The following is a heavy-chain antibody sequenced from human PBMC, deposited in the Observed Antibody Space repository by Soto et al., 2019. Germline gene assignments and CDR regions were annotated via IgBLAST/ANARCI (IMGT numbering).Heavy chain of an antibody. V-gene: IGHV4-31*03. CDR1: GGSISSGGYY. CDR3: AREIGALHYFDY. J-gene: IGHJ4*02. Sequence: QVQLQESGPGLVKPSQTLSLTCTVSGGSISSGGYYWSWIRQHPGKGLEWIGYIYYSGSTYYNPSLKSRVTRSVDTSKNQFSRQLSSVTAADTAVYYCAREIGALHYFDYWGQGTLVTVSS. D-gene: IGHD3-22*01. CDR2: IYYSGST.